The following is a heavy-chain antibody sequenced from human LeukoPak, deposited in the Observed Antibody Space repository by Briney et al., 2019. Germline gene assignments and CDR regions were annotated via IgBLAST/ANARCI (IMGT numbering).Heavy chain of an antibody. Sequence: SETLSLTCTVSGGSISSSSYYWGWIRQPPGKGLEWIGSIYYSGSTYYNPSLKSRVTISVDTSKNQFSLKLSSVTAADTAVYXXXXXHYDSSCYYSPWGQGTLVTVSS. CDR1: GGSISSSSYY. V-gene: IGHV4-39*01. D-gene: IGHD3-22*01. CDR3: XXXHYDSSCYYSP. J-gene: IGHJ5*02. CDR2: IYYSGST.